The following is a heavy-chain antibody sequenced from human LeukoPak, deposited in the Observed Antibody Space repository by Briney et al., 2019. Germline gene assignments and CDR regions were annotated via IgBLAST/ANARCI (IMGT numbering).Heavy chain of an antibody. Sequence: SETLSLTCTVSGGSISSYYWSWVRQPPGNGLEWIGYIYYSGITSYNPSLKSRVTMSVDTSKNQFSLNLSSVTAADTAVYYCARDSRYCNSISCYGRPGYYGLDVWGQGTTVTVSS. CDR1: GGSISSYY. CDR3: ARDSRYCNSISCYGRPGYYGLDV. CDR2: IYYSGIT. D-gene: IGHD2-2*01. V-gene: IGHV4-59*01. J-gene: IGHJ6*02.